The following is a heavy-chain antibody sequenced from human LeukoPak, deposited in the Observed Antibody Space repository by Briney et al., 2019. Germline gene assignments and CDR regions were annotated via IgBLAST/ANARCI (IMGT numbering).Heavy chain of an antibody. Sequence: SETLSLTCTVSGGSISSGSYYWSWIRQPAGKGLEWIGRIYTSGSTNYNPSLKSRVTISVDTSKNQFSLKLSSVTAADTAVYYCARGDFNSWAPKAFDIWGQGTMVTVSS. D-gene: IGHD3-3*01. CDR3: ARGDFNSWAPKAFDI. J-gene: IGHJ3*02. V-gene: IGHV4-61*02. CDR2: IYTSGST. CDR1: GGSISSGSYY.